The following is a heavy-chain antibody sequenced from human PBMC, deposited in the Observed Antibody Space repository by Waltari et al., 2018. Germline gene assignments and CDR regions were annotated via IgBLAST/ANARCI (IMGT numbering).Heavy chain of an antibody. D-gene: IGHD1-1*01. CDR1: GDSMSTSDY. CDR3: ARDRGRGLYLDT. J-gene: IGHJ4*01. CDR2: VRGDGKT. V-gene: IGHV4-4*02. Sequence: QLQLQESGPGLVKPSGTLSLICAVSGDSMSTSDYWSWVRQPPGKGREWIGQVRGDGKTNYNPSFASRVTMSLDTSTYHFALKLTSATAADTALYYCARDRGRGLYLDTWGHGTLVTVSP.